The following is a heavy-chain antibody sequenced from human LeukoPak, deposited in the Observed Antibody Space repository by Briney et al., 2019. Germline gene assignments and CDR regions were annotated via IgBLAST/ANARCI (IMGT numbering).Heavy chain of an antibody. Sequence: LPGRSPRLSCAASGFTFSSYAMHWVRQAPGKGLEWVTVISYDGGNKYYADSVRGRFTISRDNSKNTLYLQMNSLRAEDTAMYYCAKIASQGPDYWSQGTLVTVSS. CDR1: GFTFSSYA. CDR3: AKIASQGPDY. J-gene: IGHJ4*02. CDR2: ISYDGGNK. V-gene: IGHV3-30-3*02. D-gene: IGHD2-21*01.